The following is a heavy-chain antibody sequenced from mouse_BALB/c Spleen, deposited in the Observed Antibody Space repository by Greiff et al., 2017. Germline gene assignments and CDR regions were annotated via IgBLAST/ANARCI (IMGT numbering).Heavy chain of an antibody. V-gene: IGHV5-6*02. CDR2: ISSGGSYT. CDR1: GFTFSSYG. J-gene: IGHJ2*01. CDR3: ARHSGDYFDY. Sequence: EVKLEESGGDLVKPGGSLKLSCAASGFTFSSYGMSWVRQTPDKRLEWVATISSGGSYTYYPDSVKGRFTISRDNAKNTLYLQMSSLKSEDTAMYYCARHSGDYFDYWGQGTTLTVSS.